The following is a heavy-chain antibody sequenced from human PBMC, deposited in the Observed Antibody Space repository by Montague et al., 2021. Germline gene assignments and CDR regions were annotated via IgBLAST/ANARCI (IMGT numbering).Heavy chain of an antibody. D-gene: IGHD3-10*01. CDR1: GFNFGSYA. CDR3: AKDSCTSGACFFDL. Sequence: SLRLSCAASGFNFGSYAMNWVRQTPGKGLEWVSVIYAESTSTFFADSVKGWFAISRDNSKNTLYLKINTLRAEDTAVYYCAKDSCTSGACFFDLWGRGTLVTVSS. CDR2: IYAESTST. J-gene: IGHJ2*01. V-gene: IGHV3-23*03.